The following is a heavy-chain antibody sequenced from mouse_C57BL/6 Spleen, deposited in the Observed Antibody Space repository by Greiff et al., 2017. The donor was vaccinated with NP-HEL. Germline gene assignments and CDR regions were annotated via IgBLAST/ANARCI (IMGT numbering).Heavy chain of an antibody. CDR1: GFTFSDYG. D-gene: IGHD1-1*01. CDR3: ARGGYYGSRLNAMDY. Sequence: EVQLKESGGGLVKPGGSLKLSCAASGFTFSDYGMHWVRQAPEKGLEWVAYISSGSSTIYYADTVKGRFTISRDNAKNTLFLQMTSLRSEDTAMYYCARGGYYGSRLNAMDYWGQGTSVTVSS. V-gene: IGHV5-17*01. CDR2: ISSGSSTI. J-gene: IGHJ4*01.